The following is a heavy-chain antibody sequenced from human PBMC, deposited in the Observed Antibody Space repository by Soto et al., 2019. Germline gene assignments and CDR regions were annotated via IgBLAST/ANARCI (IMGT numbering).Heavy chain of an antibody. Sequence: LRLSCVVSGFTFNNYGINWVRQAPGKGLEWVSTVSKSDYTYYSDSVKGRFTISRDNAKNTVSLQMNTLRAEDTAVYYCAREDSIIIPAVLGFWGQRTLVTVSS. D-gene: IGHD2-2*01. CDR2: VSKSDYT. V-gene: IGHV3-21*04. CDR1: GFTFNNYG. CDR3: AREDSIIIPAVLGF. J-gene: IGHJ4*02.